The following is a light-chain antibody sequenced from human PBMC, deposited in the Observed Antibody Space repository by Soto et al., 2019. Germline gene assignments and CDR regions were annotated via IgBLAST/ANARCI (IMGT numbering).Light chain of an antibody. V-gene: IGLV4-60*02. CDR2: LEGSGSY. CDR1: SGHSTYI. Sequence: QPVLTQSSSASASLGSSVKLTCTLSSGHSTYIIAWHQQQPGKAPRYLMKLEGSGSYNKGSEVPGRFSGSSSGADRYLTISNLRFEDEADYCCETWDGNTRVFGGGTKLTVL. CDR3: ETWDGNTRV. J-gene: IGLJ3*02.